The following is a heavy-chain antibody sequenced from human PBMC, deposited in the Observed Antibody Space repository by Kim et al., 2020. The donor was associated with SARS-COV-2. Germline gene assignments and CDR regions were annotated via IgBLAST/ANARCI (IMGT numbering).Heavy chain of an antibody. D-gene: IGHD2-8*01. CDR2: ISSSSYYT. V-gene: IGHV3-11*06. Sequence: GGSLRLSCAASGFTFSDYYMNWIRQAPGKGLEWVSYISSSSYYTKYADSVKGRFTISRDNAKNSLYLQMNSLRAEDTAVYYCARKMAGLSDYGMDVWGQGTTLTVSS. J-gene: IGHJ6*02. CDR1: GFTFSDYY. CDR3: ARKMAGLSDYGMDV.